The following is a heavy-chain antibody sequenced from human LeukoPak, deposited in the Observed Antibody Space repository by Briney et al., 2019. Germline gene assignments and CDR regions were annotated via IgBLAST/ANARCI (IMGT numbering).Heavy chain of an antibody. V-gene: IGHV1-18*01. Sequence: SVKVSCKTSGYTFASYGISRVQQAPGQGLEWMGWISGYNGNTNYAQNLQGRVTMTTDTSTTTVYMELRSLRSDDTAVYYCARPRVAGSFDYWGQGTLVTVSS. J-gene: IGHJ4*02. CDR3: ARPRVAGSFDY. CDR1: GYTFASYG. D-gene: IGHD6-19*01. CDR2: ISGYNGNT.